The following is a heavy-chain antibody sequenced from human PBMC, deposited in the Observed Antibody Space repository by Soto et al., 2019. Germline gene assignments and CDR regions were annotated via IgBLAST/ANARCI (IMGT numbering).Heavy chain of an antibody. D-gene: IGHD3-22*01. CDR3: AKPFTTYYYDSSGYGY. V-gene: IGHV3-23*01. Sequence: GGSLRLSCAAPGFTFSSYAMSWVRQAPGKGLEWVSAISGSGGSTYYADSVKGRFTISRDNSKNTLYLQMNSLRAEDTAVYYCAKPFTTYYYDSSGYGYWGQGTLVTSPQ. CDR2: ISGSGGST. J-gene: IGHJ4*02. CDR1: GFTFSSYA.